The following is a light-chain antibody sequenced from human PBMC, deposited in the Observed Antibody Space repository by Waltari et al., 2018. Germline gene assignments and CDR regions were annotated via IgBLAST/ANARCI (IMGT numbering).Light chain of an antibody. CDR1: SSDVGGYNY. CDR2: EVS. CDR3: SSYAGSNTHVV. Sequence: QSALTQPPSASGSPGQSVTISCTGTSSDVGGYNYVSWYQQHPGKAPKLMIYEVSKRPSVVPDRFSGSKSGNTASLTVSGLQAEDEADYYCSSYAGSNTHVVFGGGTKLTVL. V-gene: IGLV2-8*01. J-gene: IGLJ2*01.